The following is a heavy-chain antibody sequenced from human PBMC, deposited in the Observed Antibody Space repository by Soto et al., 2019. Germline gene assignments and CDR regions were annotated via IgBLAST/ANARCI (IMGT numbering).Heavy chain of an antibody. Sequence: EVQLLESGGGLVQPGGSLRLSCAASGFTFSSYAMSWVRQAPGKGLEWVSAISGSGGSTYYADSVKGRFTISRDNSKNPLYLQMISLRAEDTAVYYCVLWPPYYFDYWGQGTLVTVSS. V-gene: IGHV3-23*01. J-gene: IGHJ4*02. CDR1: GFTFSSYA. CDR3: VLWPPYYFDY. CDR2: ISGSGGST. D-gene: IGHD3-10*01.